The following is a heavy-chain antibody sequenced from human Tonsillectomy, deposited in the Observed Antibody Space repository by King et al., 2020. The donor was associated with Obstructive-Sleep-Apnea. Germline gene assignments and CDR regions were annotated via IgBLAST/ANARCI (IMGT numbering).Heavy chain of an antibody. CDR1: GFTFDDYA. CDR3: AKDMKPVVYYLYGIGV. Sequence: VQLVESGGGLVQPGRSLRLSCAASGFTFDDYAMHWVRQAPGKGLEWVSGISWNSGDIKYADSVKGRFTISRDNAKNSLYLQMNSLRAEDTALYFCAKDMKPVVYYLYGIGVWGQGTTVTVSS. J-gene: IGHJ6*02. V-gene: IGHV3-9*01. CDR2: ISWNSGDI. D-gene: IGHD3-10*01.